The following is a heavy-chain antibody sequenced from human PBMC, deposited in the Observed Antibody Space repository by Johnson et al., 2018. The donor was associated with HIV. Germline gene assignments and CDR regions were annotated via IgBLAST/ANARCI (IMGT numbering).Heavy chain of an antibody. Sequence: VQLVESGGGLVQPGGSLRLSCAASGFTFSSYAMSWVRQAPGKGLEWVSAISGSGGSTYYADSVKGRFAISRDNSKNTLYLQMNSLRAEDTAVYYCSRVRIGRENAFDIWGQGTMVTVSS. D-gene: IGHD1-26*01. CDR3: SRVRIGRENAFDI. J-gene: IGHJ3*02. CDR2: ISGSGGST. CDR1: GFTFSSYA. V-gene: IGHV3-23*04.